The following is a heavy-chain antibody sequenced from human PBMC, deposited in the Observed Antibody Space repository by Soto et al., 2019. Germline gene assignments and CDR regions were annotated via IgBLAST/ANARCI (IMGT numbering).Heavy chain of an antibody. Sequence: SETLSLTCTVSGGSISSYYWSWIRQPPGKGLEWIGYIYYSGCTNYNPSLKSRVTISVDTSKNQFSLKLSSVTAAETAVYYCARSDGRYWGQGTLVNVSS. V-gene: IGHV4-59*01. J-gene: IGHJ4*02. CDR1: GGSISSYY. CDR3: ARSDGRY. CDR2: IYYSGCT.